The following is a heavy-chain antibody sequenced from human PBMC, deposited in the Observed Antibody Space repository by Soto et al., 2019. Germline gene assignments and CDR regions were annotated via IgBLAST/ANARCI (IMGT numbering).Heavy chain of an antibody. CDR3: ARHITMVRGVIIGAFDI. J-gene: IGHJ3*02. CDR1: GYSFTSYW. Sequence: GESLKISCKGSGYSFTSYWISWVRQMPGKGLEWMGRIDPSDSYTNYSPSFQGHVTISADKSISTAYLQWSSLKASDTATYYCARHITMVRGVIIGAFDIWGQGTMVTVSS. D-gene: IGHD3-10*01. V-gene: IGHV5-10-1*01. CDR2: IDPSDSYT.